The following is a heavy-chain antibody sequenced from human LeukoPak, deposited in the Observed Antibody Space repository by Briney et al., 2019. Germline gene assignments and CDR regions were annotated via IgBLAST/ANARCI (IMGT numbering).Heavy chain of an antibody. Sequence: GGSLRLSCAASGFSFDDDGMSWVRQAPRKRLEWVSGINWNGGSTGYADSVKGRFTISRDNAKNSLYLQMNSLRAEDTALYYCARADSSGYYYAFDIWGQGTMVTVSS. CDR2: INWNGGST. V-gene: IGHV3-20*04. CDR1: GFSFDDDG. CDR3: ARADSSGYYYAFDI. D-gene: IGHD3-22*01. J-gene: IGHJ3*02.